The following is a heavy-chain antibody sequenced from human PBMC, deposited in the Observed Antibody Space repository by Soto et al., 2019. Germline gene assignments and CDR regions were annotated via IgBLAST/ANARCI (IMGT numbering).Heavy chain of an antibody. J-gene: IGHJ4*02. CDR1: GFTFTSSA. Sequence: GASVKVSCKASGFTFTSSAMQWVRQARGQRLEWIGWIVVGSGNTNYAQKFQERVTITRDMSTSTAYMELSSLRSEDTAVYYCAAVLNTPNFGVVLPWGQGTLVTVSS. CDR2: IVVGSGNT. CDR3: AAVLNTPNFGVVLP. D-gene: IGHD3-3*01. V-gene: IGHV1-58*02.